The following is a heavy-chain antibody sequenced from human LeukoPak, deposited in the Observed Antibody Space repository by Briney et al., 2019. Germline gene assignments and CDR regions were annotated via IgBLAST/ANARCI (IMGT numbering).Heavy chain of an antibody. Sequence: ASVKVSCKASGYTFTGYYMHWVRQAPGQGLEWMGWINPNSGGTNYAQKFQGRVTMTRDTSISTAYMELSRLRSDDTAVYYCARVRGSYLLEPYYFDYWGQGTLVTVSS. V-gene: IGHV1-2*02. CDR1: GYTFTGYY. J-gene: IGHJ4*02. CDR3: ARVRGSYLLEPYYFDY. D-gene: IGHD1-26*01. CDR2: INPNSGGT.